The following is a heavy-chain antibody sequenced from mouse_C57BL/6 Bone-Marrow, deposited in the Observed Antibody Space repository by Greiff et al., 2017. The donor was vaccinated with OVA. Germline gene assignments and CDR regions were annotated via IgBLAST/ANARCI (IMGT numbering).Heavy chain of an antibody. D-gene: IGHD2-4*01. Sequence: VQLQQPGAELVMPGASVKLSCKASGYTFTSYWMHWVKQRPGQGLEWIGEIDPSDSYTNYNQKFKGKSTLTVDTSSSTAYMRLSSLTSEDSAVDYCGRGNYYDYDWFAYWGQGTLVTVSA. CDR3: GRGNYYDYDWFAY. CDR1: GYTFTSYW. J-gene: IGHJ3*01. V-gene: IGHV1-69*01. CDR2: IDPSDSYT.